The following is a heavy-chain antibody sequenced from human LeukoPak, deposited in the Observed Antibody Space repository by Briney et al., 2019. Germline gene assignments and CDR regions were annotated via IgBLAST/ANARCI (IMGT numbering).Heavy chain of an antibody. CDR2: IHTGGNT. V-gene: IGHV3-66*01. J-gene: IGHJ6*02. D-gene: IGHD2-21*02. CDR1: GFAVSSNY. CDR3: ARERDGYCGGDCYYYYGMDV. Sequence: GGSLRLSCTASGFAVSSNYINWVRQAPGKGLEWVSAIHTGGNTYYADSVKGRFTISRDNSKNTVYLQMNSLRAEDTALYYCARERDGYCGGDCYYYYGMDVWGQGTTVTVSS.